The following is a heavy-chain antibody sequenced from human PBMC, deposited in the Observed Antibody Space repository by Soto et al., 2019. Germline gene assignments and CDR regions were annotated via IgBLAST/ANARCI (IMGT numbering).Heavy chain of an antibody. D-gene: IGHD5-18*01. CDR1: AGYLSRDY. J-gene: IGHJ4*02. V-gene: IGHV4-59*01. Sequence: HVQLQESGPGLVKPSEPLSLTCSVSAGYLSRDYWGWGRQSPGQGLQWIANISYTVDASYNPSLKSRVSISLDTSKNQIALRLMSVTAAVTAVYYCLGSLMSRAMESFDYWGQGTLVTVTS. CDR2: ISYTVDA. CDR3: LGSLMSRAMESFDY.